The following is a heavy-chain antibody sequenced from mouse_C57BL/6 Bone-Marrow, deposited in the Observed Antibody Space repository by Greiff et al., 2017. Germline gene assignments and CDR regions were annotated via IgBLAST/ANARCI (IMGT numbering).Heavy chain of an antibody. V-gene: IGHV1-7*01. CDR3: ARWGGRYDDYLYYFDY. Sequence: QVQLQQSGAELAKPGASVKLSCKASGYTFTSYWMHWVKQRPGQGLEWIGYINPSSGYTKYNQKFKDKATLTADQSSSTAYMQLSSLTYEDSAVYYCARWGGRYDDYLYYFDYWGKGTTLTVSS. D-gene: IGHD2-3*01. J-gene: IGHJ2*01. CDR1: GYTFTSYW. CDR2: INPSSGYT.